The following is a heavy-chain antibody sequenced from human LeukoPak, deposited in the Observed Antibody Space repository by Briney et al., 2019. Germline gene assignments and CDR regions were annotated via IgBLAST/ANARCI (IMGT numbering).Heavy chain of an antibody. CDR2: ISSSSSYI. CDR1: GFTFSSYS. CDR3: ARVRAPRGIVGARSSGALFDY. V-gene: IGHV3-21*01. D-gene: IGHD1-26*01. Sequence: PGRSLRLSCAASGFTFSSYSMHWVHQAPGKGLEWVSSISSSSSYIYYADSVKGRFTISRDNAKNSLYLQMNSLRAEDTAVYYWARVRAPRGIVGARSSGALFDYWGQGTLVTVSS. J-gene: IGHJ4*02.